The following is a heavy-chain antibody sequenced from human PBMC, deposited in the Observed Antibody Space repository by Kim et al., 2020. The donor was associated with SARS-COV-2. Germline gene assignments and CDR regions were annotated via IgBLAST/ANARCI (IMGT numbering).Heavy chain of an antibody. CDR1: GYTFTSYY. V-gene: IGHV1-46*01. J-gene: IGHJ6*02. D-gene: IGHD6-13*01. CDR2: INPSGGST. CDR3: ARGGAAARNYYYYGMDV. Sequence: ASVKVSCKASGYTFTSYYMHWVRQAPGQGLEWMGIINPSGGSTSYAQKFQGRVTMTRDTSTSTVYMELSSLRSEDTAVYYCARGGAAARNYYYYGMDVWGQGTTVTVSS.